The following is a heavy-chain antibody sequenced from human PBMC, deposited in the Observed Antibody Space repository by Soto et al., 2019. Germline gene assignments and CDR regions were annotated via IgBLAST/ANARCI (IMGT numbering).Heavy chain of an antibody. J-gene: IGHJ4*02. V-gene: IGHV1-2*02. CDR1: GYTFTGFY. CDR3: ARDPIGGGAPYYIDF. D-gene: IGHD3-16*01. CDR2: INPDTGGA. Sequence: AASVKVSCKASGYTFTGFYMHWMRQAPGQGPEWVGWINPDTGGADYAQKFQGRVTMTRDTSISTAYMELSSLTFDDTAVYYCARDPIGGGAPYYIDFWGQGTLVTVSS.